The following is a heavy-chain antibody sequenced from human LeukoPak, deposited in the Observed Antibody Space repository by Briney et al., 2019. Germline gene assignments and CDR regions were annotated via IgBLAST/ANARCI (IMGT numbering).Heavy chain of an antibody. Sequence: ASVKVSCKASGYTFTGYYMHWVRQAPGQGLEWMGRINPNSGGTNYAQKFQGRVTMTMGTSISTAYMELSRLISDDTAVYYCARDGETNDYGDYPFDYWGQGTLVTVSS. V-gene: IGHV1-2*06. CDR1: GYTFTGYY. CDR3: ARDGETNDYGDYPFDY. D-gene: IGHD4-17*01. CDR2: INPNSGGT. J-gene: IGHJ4*02.